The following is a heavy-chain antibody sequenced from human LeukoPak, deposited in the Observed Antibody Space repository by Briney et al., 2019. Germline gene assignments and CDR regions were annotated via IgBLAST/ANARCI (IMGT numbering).Heavy chain of an antibody. Sequence: PGGSLRLSCAASGFTLTSYEMHWVRQAPGKGLVWVSRISSDGSRAGYADSVKGRFTISRDNAKNTLYPQMNSLRAEDTAIYYCARELPREVTLDYWGQGTLVTVSS. CDR3: ARELPREVTLDY. CDR2: ISSDGSRA. J-gene: IGHJ4*02. V-gene: IGHV3-74*01. CDR1: GFTLTSYE. D-gene: IGHD2-21*02.